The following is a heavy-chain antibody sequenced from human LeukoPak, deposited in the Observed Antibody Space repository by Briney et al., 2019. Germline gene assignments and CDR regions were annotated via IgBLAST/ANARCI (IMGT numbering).Heavy chain of an antibody. Sequence: GGSLRLSCAASGFTFSIYWMSWVRQAPGKGLEWVSGIGISGGSTYYADSVKGRFTISRDNSKNTLYLQMKSLRAEDTAVYYCARDFYCSRTSCYAPSFDYWGQGTLVTVSS. CDR3: ARDFYCSRTSCYAPSFDY. CDR2: IGISGGST. J-gene: IGHJ4*02. V-gene: IGHV3-23*01. CDR1: GFTFSIYW. D-gene: IGHD2-2*01.